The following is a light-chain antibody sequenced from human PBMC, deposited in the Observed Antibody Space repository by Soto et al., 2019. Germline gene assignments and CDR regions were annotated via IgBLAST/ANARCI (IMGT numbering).Light chain of an antibody. CDR2: DSS. Sequence: VLTQSPAILSLSPGERATLSCRASQSVNNYLAWYQQRPGQPPRLLIYDSSNRATGIPDRFSASGSGTDFTLTISRLEPEDFAVYYCQQRRVWPLTCGGGTKVEIK. V-gene: IGKV3-11*01. CDR1: QSVNNY. J-gene: IGKJ4*01. CDR3: QQRRVWPLT.